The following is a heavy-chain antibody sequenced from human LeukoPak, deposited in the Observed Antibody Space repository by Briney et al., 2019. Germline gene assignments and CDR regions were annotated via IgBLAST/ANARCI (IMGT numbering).Heavy chain of an antibody. J-gene: IGHJ4*02. CDR1: GFTFSDYY. Sequence: PGGSLRLSCAASGFTFSDYYMSWIRQAPGKGLEWVSYISSSGSTIYYADSVKGRFTISRDNSKNTLYLQMNSLRAEDTAVYYCARADYYDSSGTLDYWGQGTLVTVSS. D-gene: IGHD3-22*01. CDR3: ARADYYDSSGTLDY. CDR2: ISSSGSTI. V-gene: IGHV3-11*04.